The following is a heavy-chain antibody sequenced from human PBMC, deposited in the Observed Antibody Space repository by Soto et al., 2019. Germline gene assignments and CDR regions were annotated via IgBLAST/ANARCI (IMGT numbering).Heavy chain of an antibody. CDR1: GCTFSSYS. Sequence: PGGSLRLSCAASGCTFSSYSMNWVRQAPGKGLEWVSSISSSSSYIYYADSVKGRFTISRGNAKNSLYLQMNSLRAEDTAVYYCARDFGKHTAIFRYWGQGTLVTVSS. D-gene: IGHD5-18*01. CDR3: ARDFGKHTAIFRY. CDR2: ISSSSSYI. J-gene: IGHJ4*02. V-gene: IGHV3-21*01.